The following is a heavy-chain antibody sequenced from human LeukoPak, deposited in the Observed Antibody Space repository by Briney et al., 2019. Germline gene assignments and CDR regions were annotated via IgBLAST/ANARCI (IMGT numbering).Heavy chain of an antibody. J-gene: IGHJ4*02. CDR1: GFTFSSYS. Sequence: GGSLRHSCAASGFTFSSYSTNWVRQAPGKGLEWVSSISSSSSYIYYADSVKGRFTISRDNAKNSLYLQMNSLRAEDTAVYYCARESGAAFDYWGQGTLVTVSS. V-gene: IGHV3-21*01. CDR3: ARESGAAFDY. CDR2: ISSSSSYI. D-gene: IGHD3-10*01.